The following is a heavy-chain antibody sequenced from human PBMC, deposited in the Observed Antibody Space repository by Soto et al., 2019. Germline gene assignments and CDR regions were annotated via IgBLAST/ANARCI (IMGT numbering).Heavy chain of an antibody. CDR1: GFTFSSYS. CDR2: ISSSSSYI. D-gene: IGHD3-22*01. Sequence: GSLRLSCAASGFTFSSYSMNWVRQAPGKGLEWVSSISSSSSYIYYADSVKGRFTISRDNAKNSLYLQMNSLRAEDTAVYYCARVWVYYYDSSGYSAFDIWGQGTMVTVS. V-gene: IGHV3-21*01. J-gene: IGHJ3*02. CDR3: ARVWVYYYDSSGYSAFDI.